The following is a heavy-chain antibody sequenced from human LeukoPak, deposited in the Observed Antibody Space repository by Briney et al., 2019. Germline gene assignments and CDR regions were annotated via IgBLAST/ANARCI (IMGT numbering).Heavy chain of an antibody. CDR1: GASISLYY. D-gene: IGHD3-3*01. J-gene: IGHJ2*01. CDR2: MSSSGST. Sequence: KPSETLSLTCTVSGASISLYYWSWIRQPAGKGLEWIGRMSSSGSTNYNPSLKSRVTMSVDTSKNQFSLDLSSVTAADTAVYYCARDSRTEWPWYFDLWGRGTLVTVSS. CDR3: ARDSRTEWPWYFDL. V-gene: IGHV4-4*07.